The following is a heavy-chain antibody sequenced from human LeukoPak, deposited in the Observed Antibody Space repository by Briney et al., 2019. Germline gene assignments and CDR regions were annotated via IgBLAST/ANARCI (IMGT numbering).Heavy chain of an antibody. V-gene: IGHV4-34*01. Sequence: TPSETLSLTCAVYGGSFSGYYWSWIRQPPGKGLEWIGEINHSGSTNYNPSLKSRVTISVDTSKNQFSLKLSSVTAADTAVYYCARRSSLDYWGQGTLVAVSS. CDR3: ARRSSLDY. J-gene: IGHJ4*02. D-gene: IGHD6-13*01. CDR1: GGSFSGYY. CDR2: INHSGST.